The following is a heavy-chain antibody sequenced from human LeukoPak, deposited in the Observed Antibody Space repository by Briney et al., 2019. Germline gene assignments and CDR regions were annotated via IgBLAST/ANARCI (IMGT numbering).Heavy chain of an antibody. CDR3: ARAFPSDVRNY. CDR1: DDSISRYY. Sequence: PSETLSLTCTVSDDSISRYYWSWIRQPPGQGLEWMGYIYYTGITSYSPSLKSRVTISIDTSKNQFSLKLSSLTAADTAVYFCARAFPSDVRNYWGQGTLVTVSS. V-gene: IGHV4-59*01. CDR2: IYYTGIT. J-gene: IGHJ4*02.